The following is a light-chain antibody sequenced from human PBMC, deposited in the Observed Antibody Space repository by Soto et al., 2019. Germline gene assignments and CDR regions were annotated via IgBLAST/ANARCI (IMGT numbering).Light chain of an antibody. J-gene: IGKJ4*01. CDR1: QGISNY. Sequence: DIQMTQSPSSLSASVLDRFTITCRASQGISNYLAWYQQKPGKAPQLLIYGATTLQSGVPSRFSGSGSGADFTLTIASLQPEDVATYYCQKYNSDPLTFGGGTKVDIK. CDR3: QKYNSDPLT. V-gene: IGKV1-27*01. CDR2: GAT.